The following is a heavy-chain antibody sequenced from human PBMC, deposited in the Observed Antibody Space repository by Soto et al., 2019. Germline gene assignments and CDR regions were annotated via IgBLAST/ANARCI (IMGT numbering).Heavy chain of an antibody. Sequence: QVQLQESGPGLVKPSQTLSLTCTVSGGSISSGGYYWSWIRQHPGKGLEWIGYIYYSGSTYYNPSLKSRVTISVDTSKNQFSLKLSSVTAADTAVYYCARSRGRYYDFWSGPNWFDPWGQGTLVTVSS. CDR1: GGSISSGGYY. J-gene: IGHJ5*02. CDR2: IYYSGST. D-gene: IGHD3-3*01. CDR3: ARSRGRYYDFWSGPNWFDP. V-gene: IGHV4-31*03.